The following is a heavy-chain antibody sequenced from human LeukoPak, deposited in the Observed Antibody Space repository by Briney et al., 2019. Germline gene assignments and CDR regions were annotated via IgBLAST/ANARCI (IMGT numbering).Heavy chain of an antibody. D-gene: IGHD6-19*01. J-gene: IGHJ4*02. CDR3: ARAPSSIAVAGTWVDY. CDR1: GYTFTGYY. V-gene: IGHV1-2*06. CDR2: INPNSGGT. Sequence: ASVKVSCKASGYTFTGYYMHWVRQAPGQGLEWMGRINPNSGGTKYAQKFQGRVTMTRDTSISTAYMELSRLRSDDTAVYYCARAPSSIAVAGTWVDYWGQGTLVTVSS.